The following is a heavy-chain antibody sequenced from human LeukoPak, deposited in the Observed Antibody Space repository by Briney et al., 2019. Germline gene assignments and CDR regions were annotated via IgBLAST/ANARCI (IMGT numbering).Heavy chain of an antibody. D-gene: IGHD3-9*01. V-gene: IGHV1-8*01. CDR1: GYTFTSYD. CDR2: MNPNSGNT. Sequence: ASVKVSCKASGYTFTSYDINWVRQATGQGLEWMEWMNPNSGNTGYAQKLQGRVTMTTDTSTSTAYVELRSLRSDDTAVYYCARDLLRYFDWLGMAGYWGQGTLVTVSS. J-gene: IGHJ4*02. CDR3: ARDLLRYFDWLGMAGY.